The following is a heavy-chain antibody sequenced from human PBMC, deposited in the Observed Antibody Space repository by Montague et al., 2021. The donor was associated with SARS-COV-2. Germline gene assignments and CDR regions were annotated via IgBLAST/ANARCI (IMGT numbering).Heavy chain of an antibody. CDR1: GGSIISYY. D-gene: IGHD6-25*01. V-gene: IGHV4-59*01. CDR3: ARGIAAHGFYYYGMDV. CDR2: IYYSGST. J-gene: IGHJ6*02. Sequence: SETLSLTCTVSGGSIISYYWSWIRQSPGKGLELIGYIYYSGSTNYNPSLKSRVTISVDTSKNQFSLKLSSVTAADTAVYYCARGIAAHGFYYYGMDVWGQGTTVNVSS.